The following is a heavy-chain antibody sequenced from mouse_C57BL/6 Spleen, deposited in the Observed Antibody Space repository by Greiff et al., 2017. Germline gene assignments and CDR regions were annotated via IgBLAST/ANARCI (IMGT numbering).Heavy chain of an antibody. J-gene: IGHJ2*01. CDR2: IYPGSGST. V-gene: IGHV1-55*01. D-gene: IGHD2-1*01. Sequence: VQLQQPGAELVKPGASVKMSCKASGYTFTSYWITWVKQRPGQGLEWIGDIYPGSGSTNYNEKFKSKATLTVDTSSSTAYMQLSSLTSEDSAVYCCARENYGNQPFDYWGQGTTRTVSS. CDR3: ARENYGNQPFDY. CDR1: GYTFTSYW.